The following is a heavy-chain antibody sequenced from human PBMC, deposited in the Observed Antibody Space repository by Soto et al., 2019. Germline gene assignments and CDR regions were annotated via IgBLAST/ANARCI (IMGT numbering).Heavy chain of an antibody. D-gene: IGHD3-10*01. J-gene: IGHJ5*02. CDR2: IYTSGST. CDR3: ARGPEWGDKGNWFDP. V-gene: IGHV4-4*07. Sequence: PSETLSLTCTVSGGSISSYYWSWIRQPAGKGLKWIGRIYTSGSTNYNPSLKGRVTMSVDTSKNQFSLKLSSVTAADTAVYYCARGPEWGDKGNWFDPWGQGTLVTVSS. CDR1: GGSISSYY.